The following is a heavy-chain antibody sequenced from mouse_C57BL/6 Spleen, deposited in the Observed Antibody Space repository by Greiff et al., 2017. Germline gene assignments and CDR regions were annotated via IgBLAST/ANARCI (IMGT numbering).Heavy chain of an antibody. CDR3: ARSGQLRLYYYAMDY. J-gene: IGHJ4*01. CDR1: GYAFSSSW. CDR2: IDPGDGDT. Sequence: QVQLQQSGPELVKPGASVKISCKASGYAFSSSWMNWVKQRPGKGLEWIGRIDPGDGDTNYTGKFKGKATLTADKSSRTAYMQLSNLTSVDSAVYFCARSGQLRLYYYAMDYWGQGTSVTVSS. V-gene: IGHV1-82*01. D-gene: IGHD3-2*02.